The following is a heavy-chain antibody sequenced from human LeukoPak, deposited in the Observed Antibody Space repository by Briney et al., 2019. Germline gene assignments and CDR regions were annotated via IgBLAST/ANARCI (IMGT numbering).Heavy chain of an antibody. CDR2: INPNSGGT. D-gene: IGHD1-26*01. CDR3: ARNMGHRLVGGTYYFDY. CDR1: GYTFTGYY. V-gene: IGHV1-2*02. J-gene: IGHJ4*02. Sequence: ASVKVSCKASGYTFTGYYMHWVRQAPGQGLEWMGWINPNSGGTNYAQKFQGRVTMTRDTSISTAYMELRSLRSDDTAVYYCARNMGHRLVGGTYYFDYWGQGTLVTVSS.